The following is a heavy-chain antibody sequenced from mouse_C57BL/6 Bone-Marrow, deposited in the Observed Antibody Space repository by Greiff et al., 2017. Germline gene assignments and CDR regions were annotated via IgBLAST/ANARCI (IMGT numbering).Heavy chain of an antibody. CDR2: IHPNSGST. D-gene: IGHD1-1*01. Sequence: QVQLQQPGAELVKPGASVKLSCKASGYTFTSYWMHWVKQRPGQGLEWIGMIHPNSGSTNYNEKFKSKATLTVDKSSSTAYMQLSSLTSEDSAVYYCARRTDGRGYFDVWGTGTTVTVSS. V-gene: IGHV1-64*01. CDR3: ARRTDGRGYFDV. CDR1: GYTFTSYW. J-gene: IGHJ1*03.